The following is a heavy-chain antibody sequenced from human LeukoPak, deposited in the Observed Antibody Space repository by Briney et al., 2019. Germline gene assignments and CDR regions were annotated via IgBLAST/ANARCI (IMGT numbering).Heavy chain of an antibody. CDR1: GGSIGSGGYY. D-gene: IGHD3-10*01. V-gene: IGHV4-31*03. CDR3: ARRSGSKPFDY. Sequence: PSQTLSLTCTVPGGSIGSGGYYWSWIRQHPGKGLEWIGYIYYSGSTYYNPSLKSRVTISVDTSKNQFSLKLSSVTAADTAVYYCARRSGSKPFDYWGQGTLVTVSS. J-gene: IGHJ4*02. CDR2: IYYSGST.